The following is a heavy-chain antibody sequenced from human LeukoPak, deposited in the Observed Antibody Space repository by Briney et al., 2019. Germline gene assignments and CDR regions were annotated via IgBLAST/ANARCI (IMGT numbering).Heavy chain of an antibody. CDR2: ISAYNGNT. J-gene: IGHJ4*02. CDR1: GYTFTNYY. CDR3: ARHRETSSWYDY. V-gene: IGHV1-18*04. Sequence: ASVKVSCKASGYTFTNYYMHWVRQAPGQGLEWMGWISAYNGNTNYAQKFQGRVTMTTDTSTSTAYMELRSLRSEDTAVYYCARHRETSSWYDYWGQGTLVTVSS. D-gene: IGHD6-13*01.